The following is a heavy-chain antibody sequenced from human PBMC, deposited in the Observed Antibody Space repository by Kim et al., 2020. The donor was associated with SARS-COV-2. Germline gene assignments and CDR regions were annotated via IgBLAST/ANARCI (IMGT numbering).Heavy chain of an antibody. D-gene: IGHD5-18*01. CDR2: IYSYGSRT. CDR3: VKDWATDMITFFDY. J-gene: IGHJ4*02. CDR1: GFTFSSFA. V-gene: IGHV3-23*03. Sequence: GGSLRLSCAASGFTFSSFAMSWVRQAPGKGLEWVAGIYSYGSRTYYADSVEGRFSISRDNSRNTLYLHMNSLRADDTAVYYCVKDWATDMITFFDYWGQGALVTVSS.